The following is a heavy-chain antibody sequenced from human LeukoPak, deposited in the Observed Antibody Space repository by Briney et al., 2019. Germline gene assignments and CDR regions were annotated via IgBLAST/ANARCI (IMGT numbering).Heavy chain of an antibody. J-gene: IGHJ6*02. CDR2: ISWNSGSI. CDR1: GFTFDDYA. CDR3: AKEHCSSTSCSDFYYYGMDV. D-gene: IGHD2-2*01. Sequence: GGSLRLSCAASGFTFDDYAMHWVRQAPGKGLEWVSGISWNSGSIGYADSVKGRFTISRDNAKNSLYLQMNSLRAEDTALYYCAKEHCSSTSCSDFYYYGMDVWGQGTTVTVSS. V-gene: IGHV3-9*01.